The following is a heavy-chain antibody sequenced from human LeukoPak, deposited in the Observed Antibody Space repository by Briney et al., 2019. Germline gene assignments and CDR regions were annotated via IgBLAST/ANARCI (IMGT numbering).Heavy chain of an antibody. CDR3: ARDRRRDGYGGGFDY. D-gene: IGHD5-24*01. V-gene: IGHV1-2*02. J-gene: IGHJ4*02. CDR2: INPNSGGT. Sequence: ASVKVSCKASGYTFTGYYMHWVRQAPGQGLEWMGWINPNSGGTNYAQKFQGRVTMTRDTSISTAYMELSRLRPDDTAVYYCARDRRRDGYGGGFDYWGQGTLVTVSS. CDR1: GYTFTGYY.